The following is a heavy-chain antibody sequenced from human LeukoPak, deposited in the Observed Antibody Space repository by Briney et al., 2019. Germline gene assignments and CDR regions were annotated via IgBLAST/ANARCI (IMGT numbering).Heavy chain of an antibody. J-gene: IGHJ4*02. Sequence: GSLRLSCAASGFTFSNYWMTWVRQAPGKGLEWVANINQDGSEKYYVDSVKGRFTISRDNSKNTLYLQMNSLRAEDTAVYYCANSFGQWEPSGGYFDYWGQGTLVTVSS. D-gene: IGHD1-26*01. V-gene: IGHV3-7*03. CDR1: GFTFSNYW. CDR2: INQDGSEK. CDR3: ANSFGQWEPSGGYFDY.